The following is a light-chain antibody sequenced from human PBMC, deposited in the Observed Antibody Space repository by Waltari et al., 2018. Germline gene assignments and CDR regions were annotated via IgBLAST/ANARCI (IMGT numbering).Light chain of an antibody. Sequence: DIQMTQSPSSLSASVGDRVTITCRASQSISSYFNWYQQKPGKAPKLLIYAASSLQSGVPSRFSGIGSETDLTLTISSLQPEDFATYYCQQSYSTITFGPGTKVDIK. J-gene: IGKJ3*01. CDR2: AAS. CDR1: QSISSY. V-gene: IGKV1-39*01. CDR3: QQSYSTIT.